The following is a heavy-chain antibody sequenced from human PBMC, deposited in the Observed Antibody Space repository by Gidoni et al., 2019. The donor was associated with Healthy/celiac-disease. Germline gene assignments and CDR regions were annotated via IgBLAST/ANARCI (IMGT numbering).Heavy chain of an antibody. J-gene: IGHJ5*02. CDR2: IYTSGST. V-gene: IGHV4-4*07. D-gene: IGHD3-3*01. CDR3: ARDQRDLITIFGVVTPNWFDP. Sequence: QVQLQESGPGLVKPSETLSLTCTVSGGSISSYYWSWIRQPAGKGLEWIGRIYTSGSTNYNPSLKSLVTMSVDTSKNQFSLKLSSVTAADTAVYYCARDQRDLITIFGVVTPNWFDPWGQGTLVTVSS. CDR1: GGSISSYY.